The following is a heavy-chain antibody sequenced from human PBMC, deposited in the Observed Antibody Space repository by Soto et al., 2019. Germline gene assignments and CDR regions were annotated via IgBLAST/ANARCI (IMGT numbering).Heavy chain of an antibody. V-gene: IGHV1-69*01. J-gene: IGHJ6*02. CDR3: AGGRIVVAGSSAYYSMDV. Sequence: QVHLLLQSGAEVKKPGSSVKVACKASGGNPSNSAISWVRQAPGQGIEWMGGIIPVFGIISHAQNFQGRVTITADESTSTAYMELSSLRSEDTAVYFCAGGRIVVAGSSAYYSMDVLGQGTTVTVSS. CDR1: GGNPSNSA. D-gene: IGHD6-19*01. CDR2: IIPVFGII.